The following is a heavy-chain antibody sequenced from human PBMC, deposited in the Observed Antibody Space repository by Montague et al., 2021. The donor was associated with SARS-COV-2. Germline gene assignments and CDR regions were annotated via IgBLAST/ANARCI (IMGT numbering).Heavy chain of an antibody. Sequence: SETLSLTCAVYGGSFSGYYWSWIRQPPGKELEWIGEINHSGSTNYNQSPKSRVTISVDTTKNKLSLRLRSVIAAETAVYYCARGSYSSSWYGPKYYFDYWGQGTLVTVSS. CDR2: INHSGST. CDR1: GGSFSGYY. V-gene: IGHV4-34*01. CDR3: ARGSYSSSWYGPKYYFDY. D-gene: IGHD6-13*01. J-gene: IGHJ4*02.